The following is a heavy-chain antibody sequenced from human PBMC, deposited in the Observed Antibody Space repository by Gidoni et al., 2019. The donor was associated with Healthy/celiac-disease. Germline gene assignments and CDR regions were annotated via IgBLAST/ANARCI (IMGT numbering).Heavy chain of an antibody. Sequence: EVQLLESGGGWVQPGGCLRLSCAASGLTFSSYAMSWVRPHPGKGLEWVAAISGSGGSTYYADSVKGRFTISRDNAKNKLYLQMNSLRAEDTAVYYYAKVNGSSWFQNAFDIWGQGTMVTVSS. CDR3: AKVNGSSWFQNAFDI. D-gene: IGHD6-13*01. J-gene: IGHJ3*02. CDR1: GLTFSSYA. CDR2: ISGSGGST. V-gene: IGHV3-23*01.